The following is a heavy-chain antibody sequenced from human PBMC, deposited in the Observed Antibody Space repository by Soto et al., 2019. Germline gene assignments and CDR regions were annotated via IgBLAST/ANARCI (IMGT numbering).Heavy chain of an antibody. CDR3: ARIQADTYTINWFDP. V-gene: IGHV4-61*08. J-gene: IGHJ5*02. D-gene: IGHD5-12*01. CDR2: IYYSGST. Sequence: SETLSLTCTVSGGSVSSGDYYWSWIRQPPGKGLEWIGYIYYSGSTNYNPSLKSRVSISLDTSKNQFSLRLTSVTAADTAVYYCARIQADTYTINWFDPWGQGTLVTVSS. CDR1: GGSVSSGDYY.